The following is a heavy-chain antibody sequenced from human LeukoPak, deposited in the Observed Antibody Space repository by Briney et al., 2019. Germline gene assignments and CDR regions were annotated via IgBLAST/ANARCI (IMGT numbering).Heavy chain of an antibody. Sequence: GGSLRLSCAASGFTFSSYAMSWVRQAPGKGLEWVLGISWNSGSIGYADSVKGRFTISRDNAKNSLYLQMNSLRAEDMALYYCARHLNYYLDYWGQGTLVTVSS. V-gene: IGHV3-9*03. CDR3: ARHLNYYLDY. CDR1: GFTFSSYA. J-gene: IGHJ4*02. D-gene: IGHD3-10*01. CDR2: ISWNSGSI.